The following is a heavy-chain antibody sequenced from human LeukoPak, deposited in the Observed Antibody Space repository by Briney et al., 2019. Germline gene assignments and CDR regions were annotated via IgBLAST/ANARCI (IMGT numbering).Heavy chain of an antibody. CDR1: GLSFADSW. D-gene: IGHD3-16*01. CDR2: INNNGSDT. J-gene: IGHJ1*01. V-gene: IGHV3-74*01. CDR3: ARVSGLGMNEYYQH. Sequence: GGSLRLSCAASGLSFADSWMHWVRQAPGKGLVWVSRINNNGSDTRYADSVRGRFTISRDNAKNTLYLQMNSLRAEDTAVYYCARVSGLGMNEYYQHWGQGTLVTVPS.